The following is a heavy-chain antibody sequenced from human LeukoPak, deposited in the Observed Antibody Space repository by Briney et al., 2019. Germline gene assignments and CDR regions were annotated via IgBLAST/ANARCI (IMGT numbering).Heavy chain of an antibody. CDR3: ARESLCSSTSCLVSDY. CDR2: ISAYNGNT. D-gene: IGHD2-2*01. Sequence: EASVKVSCKASGYTFTGYYMHWVRQAPGQGLEWMGWISAYNGNTNYAQKLQGRVTMTTDTSTSTAYMELRSLRSDDTAVYYCARESLCSSTSCLVSDYWGQGTLVTVSS. CDR1: GYTFTGYY. V-gene: IGHV1-18*04. J-gene: IGHJ4*02.